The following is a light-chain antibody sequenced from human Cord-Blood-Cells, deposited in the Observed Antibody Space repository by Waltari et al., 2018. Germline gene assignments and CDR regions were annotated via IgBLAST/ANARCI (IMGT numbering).Light chain of an antibody. CDR3: AAWDDSLSASHYV. CDR2: RNN. V-gene: IGLV1-47*01. Sequence: QSVLTQPPSASGPPGQRVTISCSGSSSNIGSNYVYWYQQLPGTAPKLLIYRNNQRPSGVPDRFSGSKSGTSASLAISGLRSEDEADYYCAAWDDSLSASHYVFGTGTKVTVL. CDR1: SSNIGSNY. J-gene: IGLJ1*01.